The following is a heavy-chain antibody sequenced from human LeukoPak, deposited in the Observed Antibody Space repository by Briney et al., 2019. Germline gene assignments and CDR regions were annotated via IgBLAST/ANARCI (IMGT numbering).Heavy chain of an antibody. CDR2: ITPIFGTA. D-gene: IGHD3-10*01. J-gene: IGHJ4*02. CDR3: ARQYSTMVRGVIDYFDY. Sequence: ASVKVSCKASGGTFSSYAISWVRQAPGQGLEWMGGITPIFGTANYAQKFQGRVTVTADESTSTAYMELSSLRSEDTAVYYCARQYSTMVRGVIDYFDYWGQGTLVTVSS. V-gene: IGHV1-69*13. CDR1: GGTFSSYA.